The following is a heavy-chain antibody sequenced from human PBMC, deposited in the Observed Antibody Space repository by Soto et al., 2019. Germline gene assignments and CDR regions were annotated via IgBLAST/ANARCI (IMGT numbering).Heavy chain of an antibody. J-gene: IGHJ5*02. D-gene: IGHD2-2*02. CDR2: IIPIFGTA. CDR3: AREYWDIVVVPAAIGENWFDP. CDR1: GGTFSSYA. Sequence: QVQLVQSGAEVKKPGSSVKVSCKASGGTFSSYAISWVRQAPGQGLEWMGGIIPIFGTANYAQKFQGRVTITADESTRTAYMELSSLRSEDTAVYYCAREYWDIVVVPAAIGENWFDPWGQGTLVTVSS. V-gene: IGHV1-69*01.